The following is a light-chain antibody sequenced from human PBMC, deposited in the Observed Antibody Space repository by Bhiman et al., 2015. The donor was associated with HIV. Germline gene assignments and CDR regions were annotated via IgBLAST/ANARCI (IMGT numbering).Light chain of an antibody. CDR2: RND. CDR1: SSDVGGYNY. J-gene: IGLJ3*02. CDR3: ASWDDTLHGPL. V-gene: IGLV1-44*01. Sequence: QSALTPPASVSGSPGQSITISCTGTSSDVGGYNYVSWYQQLPGTAPKLLISRNDERPSGVPDRFSGSKSGTSASLAISGLQPEDEADYYCASWDDTLHGPLFGGGTKLTVL.